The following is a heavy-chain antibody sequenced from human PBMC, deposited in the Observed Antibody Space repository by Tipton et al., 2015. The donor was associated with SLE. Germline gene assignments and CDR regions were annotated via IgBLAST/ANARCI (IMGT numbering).Heavy chain of an antibody. V-gene: IGHV4-34*01. CDR1: GGSFSGYY. Sequence: TLSLTCAVYGGSFSGYYWSWVRQPPGKGVEWIGEINHSGSTSYNPSPKSRVTISVDTSKNQFSLKLSSVTAADTAVYYCARLTAITIFNNWFDPWGQGTLVTVSS. CDR2: INHSGST. J-gene: IGHJ5*02. CDR3: ARLTAITIFNNWFDP. D-gene: IGHD3-9*01.